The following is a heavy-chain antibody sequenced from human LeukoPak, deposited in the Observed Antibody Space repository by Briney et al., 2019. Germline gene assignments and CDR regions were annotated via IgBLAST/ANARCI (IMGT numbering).Heavy chain of an antibody. D-gene: IGHD2-2*01. J-gene: IGHJ4*02. Sequence: PSQTLSLTCTVSGGSISSGVFYWSWVRQPPGKGLAWIGYISYTGNTHYTPSLKSRLTISLDTSKNQMSLRLSSVTSADTAVYYCARSPGRSCNGTDCYYYWGQGTPVAVSS. CDR2: ISYTGNT. CDR3: ARSPGRSCNGTDCYYY. CDR1: GGSISSGVFY. V-gene: IGHV4-31*03.